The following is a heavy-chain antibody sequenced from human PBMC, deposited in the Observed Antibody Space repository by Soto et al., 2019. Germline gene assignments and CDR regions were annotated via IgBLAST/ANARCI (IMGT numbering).Heavy chain of an antibody. CDR2: ISSNGVST. Sequence: GGSLRLSCSASGFPFSNSVMHWVRQAPGRGLEDLSAISSNGVSTYYADSVKGRFTISRDNSKNKLYLQLSSLRPEDTAIYYCMTVDTTMTEGRYFGYWGQGTLVTVSS. J-gene: IGHJ4*02. CDR3: MTVDTTMTEGRYFGY. D-gene: IGHD5-18*01. V-gene: IGHV3-64D*06. CDR1: GFPFSNSV.